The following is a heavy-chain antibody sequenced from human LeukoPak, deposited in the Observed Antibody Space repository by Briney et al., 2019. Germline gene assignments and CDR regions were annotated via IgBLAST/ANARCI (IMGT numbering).Heavy chain of an antibody. D-gene: IGHD2-2*01. Sequence: GGSLRLSCAASGFTFSNAWMSWVRQASGKGLEWVGRIKSKTDGGTTDYAAPVKGRFTISRDDSKNTLYLQMNSLKAEDTAVHYCTTRGVVPAALFDYWGQGTLVTVSS. V-gene: IGHV3-15*01. CDR2: IKSKTDGGTT. CDR3: TTRGVVPAALFDY. CDR1: GFTFSNAW. J-gene: IGHJ4*02.